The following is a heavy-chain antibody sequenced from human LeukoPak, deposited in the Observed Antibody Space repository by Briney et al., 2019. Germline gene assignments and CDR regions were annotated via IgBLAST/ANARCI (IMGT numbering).Heavy chain of an antibody. CDR2: LYYSGST. CDR3: ARVGRAAMVDY. V-gene: IGHV4-61*01. Sequence: PSETLSLTCTVSGGSVSSGSYYWSWIRQPPGKGLEWIGYLYYSGSTNYNPSLKSRVTISVDTSKNQFSLKLSSVTAADTAVYYCARVGRAAMVDYWGQGTLVTVSS. J-gene: IGHJ4*02. D-gene: IGHD5-18*01. CDR1: GGSVSSGSYY.